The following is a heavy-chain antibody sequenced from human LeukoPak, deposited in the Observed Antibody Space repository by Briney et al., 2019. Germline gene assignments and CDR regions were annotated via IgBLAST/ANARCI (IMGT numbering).Heavy chain of an antibody. Sequence: ASETLSLTCAVYGGSFSGYYWSWIRQPPGKGLEWIGEINHSGSTNYNPSLKSRVTISVDTSKNQFSLKLSSVTAADTAVYYCSGSAAGSGTKDPGPSYYMDVWGKGTTVTVSS. D-gene: IGHD3-10*01. CDR3: SGSAAGSGTKDPGPSYYMDV. V-gene: IGHV4-34*01. J-gene: IGHJ6*03. CDR1: GGSFSGYY. CDR2: INHSGST.